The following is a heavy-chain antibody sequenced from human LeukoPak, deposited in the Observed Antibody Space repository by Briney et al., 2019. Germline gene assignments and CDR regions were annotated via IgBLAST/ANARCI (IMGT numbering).Heavy chain of an antibody. CDR3: ASDRSGLSFCF. J-gene: IGHJ4*02. V-gene: IGHV4-39*01. CDR2: IFYSGST. D-gene: IGHD3-22*01. Sequence: SETLSLTCTVTAGSISSSSYYWGWIRQPPGKGLEWIGSIFYSGSTYYNSSLKSRVTISVVTSKIQFSLKLSSVTAADTAVYYCASDRSGLSFCFWCQGTLVIVSS. CDR1: AGSISSSSYY.